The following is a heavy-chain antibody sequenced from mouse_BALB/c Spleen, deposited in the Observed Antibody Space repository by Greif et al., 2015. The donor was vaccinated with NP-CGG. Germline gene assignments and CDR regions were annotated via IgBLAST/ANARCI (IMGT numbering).Heavy chain of an antibody. V-gene: IGHV2-2*02. CDR3: ARREGNGGYAMDY. CDR2: IWSGGST. CDR1: GFSLTSYG. J-gene: IGHJ4*01. Sequence: QVQLKESGPGLVQPSQSLSITCTVSGFSLTSYGVHWVRQSPGKGLEWLGVIWSGGSTDYNAAFISRLSISKDNSKSQVFFKMNSLQANDTAIYYCARREGNGGYAMDYWGQGTSVTVSS.